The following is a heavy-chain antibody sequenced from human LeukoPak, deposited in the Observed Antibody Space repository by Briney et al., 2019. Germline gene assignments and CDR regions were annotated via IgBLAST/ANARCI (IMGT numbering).Heavy chain of an antibody. Sequence: GGSLRLSCAASGFTFSSYWMSWVRQAPGKGLEWVSSISSSSTYIYYADSMKGRFTISRDNAKNSLYLQMNSLRAEDTAVYYCARDLSVGAKPDLGFDYWGQGSLVTVSS. CDR1: GFTFSSYW. V-gene: IGHV3-21*01. CDR3: ARDLSVGAKPDLGFDY. D-gene: IGHD1-26*01. J-gene: IGHJ4*02. CDR2: ISSSSTYI.